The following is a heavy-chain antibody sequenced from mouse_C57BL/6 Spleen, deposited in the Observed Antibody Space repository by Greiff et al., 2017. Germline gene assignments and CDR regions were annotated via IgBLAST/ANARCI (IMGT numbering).Heavy chain of an antibody. J-gene: IGHJ3*01. CDR2: IYPGDGDT. CDR1: GYAFSSSW. CDR3: ARDDGSPFAY. Sequence: VNVVESGPELVKPGASVKISCKASGYAFSSSWMNWVKQRPGKGLEWIGRIYPGDGDTNYNGKFKGKATLTADKSSSTAYMQLSSLTSEDSAVYFCARDDGSPFAYWGQGTLVTVSA. V-gene: IGHV1-82*01. D-gene: IGHD2-3*01.